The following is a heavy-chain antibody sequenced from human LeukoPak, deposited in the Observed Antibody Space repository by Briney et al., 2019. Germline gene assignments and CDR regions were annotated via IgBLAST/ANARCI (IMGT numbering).Heavy chain of an antibody. Sequence: GGPLRLSCVASGFTFSDYGMSWVRQAPGKGLEWVASISDRGHSSYSADSVKGRFTISRDNSKNTLYLQMNSLRAEDTAVYYCAKAKRVYDFWSGYFDYWGQGTLVTVSS. J-gene: IGHJ4*02. CDR3: AKAKRVYDFWSGYFDY. CDR1: GFTFSDYG. D-gene: IGHD3-3*01. CDR2: ISDRGHSS. V-gene: IGHV3-23*01.